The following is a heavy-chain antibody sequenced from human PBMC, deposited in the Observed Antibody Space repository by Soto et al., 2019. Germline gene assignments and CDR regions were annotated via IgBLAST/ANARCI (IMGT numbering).Heavy chain of an antibody. V-gene: IGHV4-39*01. J-gene: IGHJ6*02. CDR3: ATQPRFGGPLNYYGMDV. CDR1: GGSISSSSYY. D-gene: IGHD3-10*01. CDR2: IYYSGST. Sequence: QLQLQESGPGLVKPSETLSLTCTVSGGSISSSSYYWGWIRQPPGKGLEWIGSIYYSGSTYYNPSLKSRVTISVDTSKNQFSLKLSSVTAADTAVYYCATQPRFGGPLNYYGMDVWGQGTTVTVSS.